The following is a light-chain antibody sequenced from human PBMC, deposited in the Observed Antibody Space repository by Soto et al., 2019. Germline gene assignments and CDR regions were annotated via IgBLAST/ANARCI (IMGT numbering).Light chain of an antibody. CDR3: QQYHAYPLT. V-gene: IGKV1-5*03. CDR1: QSIGGW. Sequence: DIPMTQSPSTLSASVGDRVTITCRASQSIGGWLAWYQQKPGKVPNLLMYKTSTLESGVPSRFSGSGSGTEFTLTISSLQPDDFATYYCQQYHAYPLTFGGGTKVEIK. J-gene: IGKJ4*01. CDR2: KTS.